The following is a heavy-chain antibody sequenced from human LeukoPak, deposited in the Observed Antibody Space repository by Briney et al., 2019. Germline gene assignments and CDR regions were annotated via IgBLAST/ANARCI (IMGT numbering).Heavy chain of an antibody. CDR1: GGTFNSYA. D-gene: IGHD6-19*01. V-gene: IGHV1-69*13. CDR3: ARESIAVAGTHHNYYYYGMDV. J-gene: IGHJ6*02. CDR2: IIPIFGTA. Sequence: ASLKVSCKASGGTFNSYASSGVRQAPRQGLEWMGGIIPIFGTANYAQKFQGRVTITADESTSTAYMELSSLRSEDTAVYYCARESIAVAGTHHNYYYYGMDVWGQGTTVTVSS.